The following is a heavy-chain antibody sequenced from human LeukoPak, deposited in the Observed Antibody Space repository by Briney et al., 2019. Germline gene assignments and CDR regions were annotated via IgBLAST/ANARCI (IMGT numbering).Heavy chain of an antibody. Sequence: SETLSLTCTVSGGSISSSSYYWGWIRQPPGKGLEWIGSIYYSGITYYNPSLKSRFTISVDTSRNQFSLRLNSVTAADTAVYYCARDSLITKEFDYWGQGTLVTVSS. V-gene: IGHV4-39*07. J-gene: IGHJ4*02. CDR3: ARDSLITKEFDY. D-gene: IGHD1-1*01. CDR1: GGSISSSSYY. CDR2: IYYSGIT.